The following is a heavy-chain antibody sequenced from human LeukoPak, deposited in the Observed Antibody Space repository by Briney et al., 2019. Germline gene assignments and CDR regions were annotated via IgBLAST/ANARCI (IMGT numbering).Heavy chain of an antibody. CDR3: AKDGAHSSGWYELDY. CDR2: ISWNSGSI. D-gene: IGHD6-19*01. Sequence: GGSLRLSCAASGLTFDDYAMHWVRQAPGKGLEWVSGISWNSGSIGYADSVKGRFTISRDNAKNSLYLQMNSLRAEDTALYYCAKDGAHSSGWYELDYWGQGTLVTVSS. J-gene: IGHJ4*02. V-gene: IGHV3-9*01. CDR1: GLTFDDYA.